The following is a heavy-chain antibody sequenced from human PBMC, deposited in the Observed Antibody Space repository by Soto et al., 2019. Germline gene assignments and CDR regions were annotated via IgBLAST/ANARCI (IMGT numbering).Heavy chain of an antibody. CDR1: GGTFTGYY. D-gene: IGHD1-26*01. CDR3: ARDFIGWDSSGSFDY. J-gene: IGHJ4*02. Sequence: AALKVTCKASGGTFTGYYMHWVRQAPGQGLEWMGWINPNSGGTNYAQKFQGRVTMTRDTSSSTAYMELSRLRSDDTAVYYCARDFIGWDSSGSFDYWGEGTLVTVSS. V-gene: IGHV1-2*02. CDR2: INPNSGGT.